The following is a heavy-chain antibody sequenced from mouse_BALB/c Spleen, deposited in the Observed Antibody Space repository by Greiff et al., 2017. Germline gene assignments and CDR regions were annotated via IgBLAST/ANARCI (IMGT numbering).Heavy chain of an antibody. J-gene: IGHJ3*01. V-gene: IGHV5-4*02. D-gene: IGHD2-3*01. Sequence: EVQRVESGGGLVKPGGSLKLSCAASGFTFSDYYMYWVRQTPEKRLEWVATISDGGSYTYYPDSVKGRFTISRDNAKNNLYLQMSSLKSEDTAMYYCARADDGYYVWFAYWGQGTLVTVSA. CDR2: ISDGGSYT. CDR3: ARADDGYYVWFAY. CDR1: GFTFSDYY.